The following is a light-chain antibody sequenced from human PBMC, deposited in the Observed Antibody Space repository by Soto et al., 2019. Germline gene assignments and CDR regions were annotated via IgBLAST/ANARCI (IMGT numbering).Light chain of an antibody. CDR2: SAS. Sequence: AIRMTQSPSSFSASTGDRVTITCRASQGISSYLAWYQQKPGKAPKLLIYSASTLHSGVPSRFSGSGSGTEYTLTTSCPQSPEYATFYCQQYHSHPTSTFGPGTKVDIK. CDR3: QQYHSHPTST. CDR1: QGISSY. V-gene: IGKV1-8*01. J-gene: IGKJ3*01.